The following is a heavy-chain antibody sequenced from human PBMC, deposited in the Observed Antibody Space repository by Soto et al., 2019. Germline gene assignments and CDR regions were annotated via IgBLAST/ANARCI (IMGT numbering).Heavy chain of an antibody. CDR3: ARGGVLPDATENYFDY. CDR1: GRSISSSIYY. CDR2: IYYSGST. V-gene: IGHV4-39*01. J-gene: IGHJ4*02. D-gene: IGHD2-2*01. Sequence: SETLSLTCTVSGRSISSSIYYWGWIRQPPGKGLEWIGSIYYSGSTYYNPSLKSRVTISVDTSKNQFSLKLSSVTAADTAVYYCARGGVLPDATENYFDYCGQGTAVTVSS.